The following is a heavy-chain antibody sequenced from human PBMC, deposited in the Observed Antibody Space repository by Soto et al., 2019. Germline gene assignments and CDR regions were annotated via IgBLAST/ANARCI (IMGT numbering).Heavy chain of an antibody. CDR3: ARAIVVPAAMPFDY. Sequence: ETLSLTCAVYGGSFSGYYWSWIRQPPGKGLEWIGEINHSGSTNYNPSLKSRVTISVDTSKNQFSLKLSSVTAADTAVYYCARAIVVPAAMPFDYWGQGTLVTVS. V-gene: IGHV4-34*01. CDR1: GGSFSGYY. CDR2: INHSGST. J-gene: IGHJ4*02. D-gene: IGHD2-2*01.